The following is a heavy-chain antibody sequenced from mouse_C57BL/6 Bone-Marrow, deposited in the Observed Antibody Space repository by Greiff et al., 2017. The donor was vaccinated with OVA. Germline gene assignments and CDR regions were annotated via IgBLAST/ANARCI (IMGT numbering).Heavy chain of an antibody. CDR3: AREEGYYDYDVWYFDV. D-gene: IGHD2-4*01. CDR2: IYPGSGST. CDR1: GYTFTSYW. J-gene: IGHJ1*03. Sequence: QVQLQQPGAELVKPGASVKMSCKASGYTFTSYWITWVKQRPGQGLEWIGDIYPGSGSTTYNEKFKSKATLTVDTSSSTAYMQLSSLTSEDSAVYYCAREEGYYDYDVWYFDVWGTGTTVTVSS. V-gene: IGHV1-55*01.